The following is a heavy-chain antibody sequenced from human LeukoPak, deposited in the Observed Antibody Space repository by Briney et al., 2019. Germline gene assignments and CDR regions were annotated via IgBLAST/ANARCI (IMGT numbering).Heavy chain of an antibody. V-gene: IGHV3-7*01. D-gene: IGHD4/OR15-4a*01. Sequence: GGSLRLSCTVSGFTVSSNSMTWVRQAPGKGLEWVANINGDGSLNGHVASVKGRLTISRDNAKNSVYLQMISLRDEDTAVYYCTRDRAYGALDYWGQGTLVTVSS. CDR1: GFTVSSNS. CDR2: INGDGSLN. CDR3: TRDRAYGALDY. J-gene: IGHJ4*02.